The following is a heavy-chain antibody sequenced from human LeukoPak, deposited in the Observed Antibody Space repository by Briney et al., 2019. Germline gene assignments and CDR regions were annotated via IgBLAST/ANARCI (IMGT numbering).Heavy chain of an antibody. CDR2: IYYSGST. D-gene: IGHD3/OR15-3a*01. J-gene: IGHJ4*02. V-gene: IGHV4-59*01. Sequence: SETLSLTCTVSGGSIRSYYWSWIRQPPGKGLEWIGYIYYSGSTNYNPSLKSRVTISVDTSKNQFSLKLSSVTAADTAVYYCARDGLPIDYWGQGTLVTVSS. CDR3: ARDGLPIDY. CDR1: GGSIRSYY.